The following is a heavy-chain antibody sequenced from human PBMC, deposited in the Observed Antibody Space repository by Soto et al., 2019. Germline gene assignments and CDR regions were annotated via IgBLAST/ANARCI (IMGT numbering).Heavy chain of an antibody. D-gene: IGHD3-10*01. CDR2: ISYDGSNK. J-gene: IGHJ6*02. Sequence: XVCLRLSCAACGFSFSSYATRWVRQAPGKGLEWVAVISYDGSNKYYADSVKGRFTISRDNSKNTLYLQMNSLRAEDTAVYYCARDSGYGSGSYTLYGMDVWGQGTTVTVSS. V-gene: IGHV3-30-3*01. CDR3: ARDSGYGSGSYTLYGMDV. CDR1: GFSFSSYA.